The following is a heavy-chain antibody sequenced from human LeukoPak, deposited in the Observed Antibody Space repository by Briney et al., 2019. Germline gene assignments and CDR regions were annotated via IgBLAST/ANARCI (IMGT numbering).Heavy chain of an antibody. Sequence: GGALRISCAASGFTFSSYSMNWVRQAPGKGVGGGLYISSSSSTIYYADSVKGRFTISRDNAKNSLYLQMNSLRAEDTAVYYCARTTQAFYYYYYMDVWGKGTTVTVSS. D-gene: IGHD1-1*01. J-gene: IGHJ6*03. CDR1: GFTFSSYS. CDR2: ISSSSSTI. CDR3: ARTTQAFYYYYYMDV. V-gene: IGHV3-48*04.